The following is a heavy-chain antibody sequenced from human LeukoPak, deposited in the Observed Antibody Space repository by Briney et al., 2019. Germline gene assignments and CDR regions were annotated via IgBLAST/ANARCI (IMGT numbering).Heavy chain of an antibody. D-gene: IGHD1-26*01. CDR1: GYTFTSNY. J-gene: IGHJ3*02. CDR2: IYPRDGST. Sequence: GASVKVSCTASGYTFTSNYIHWVRQAPGQGLEWMGMIYPRDGSTSYAQKFQGRVTMTRDTSTGTVYMELSSLRSEDTAVYYCARDHVVGATSDAFDIWGQGTMVTVSS. CDR3: ARDHVVGATSDAFDI. V-gene: IGHV1-46*01.